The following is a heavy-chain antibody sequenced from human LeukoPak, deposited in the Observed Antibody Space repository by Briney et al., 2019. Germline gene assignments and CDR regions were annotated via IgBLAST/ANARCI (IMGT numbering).Heavy chain of an antibody. V-gene: IGHV1-46*01. CDR1: GYTFTSYY. D-gene: IGHD6-19*01. J-gene: IGHJ6*02. Sequence: GASVKVSCKASGYTFTSYYMHWVRQAPGQGLEWMGIINPSGGSTSYAQKFQGRVTMTRDTSTSTVYMELSSLRSEDTAVCYCASRNKRSSGRAYGMDVWGQGTTVTVSS. CDR2: INPSGGST. CDR3: ASRNKRSSGRAYGMDV.